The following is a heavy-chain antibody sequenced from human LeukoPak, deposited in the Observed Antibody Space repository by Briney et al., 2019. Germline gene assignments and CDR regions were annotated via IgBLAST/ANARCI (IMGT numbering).Heavy chain of an antibody. J-gene: IGHJ5*02. V-gene: IGHV4-4*07. CDR3: ARDRPGLGWFDP. CDR1: GGSISSYY. CDR2: IYTSGIT. D-gene: IGHD3-9*01. Sequence: ASETLSVTCTVPGGSISSYYWSWSRQPAGKGLEWIGRIYTSGITNYNPSLKSRVTMSVDTSKNQFSLKLSSVTAADTAVYYCARDRPGLGWFDPWGQGTLVTVSS.